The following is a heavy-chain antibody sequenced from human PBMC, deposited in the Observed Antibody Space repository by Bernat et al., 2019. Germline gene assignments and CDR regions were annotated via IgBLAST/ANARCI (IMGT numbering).Heavy chain of an antibody. Sequence: QVQLVESGGGVVQPGRSLRLSCAASGFSFSSYGMHWVRQAPGKGLEWVAVISYDGSNKYYAESVKSRFTISRDNSKNTLYLQMNSLRAEDTAVYFWAKGGGDDSSPSYYGMDVWGQGTTVTVSS. CDR1: GFSFSSYG. CDR2: ISYDGSNK. CDR3: AKGGGDDSSPSYYGMDV. V-gene: IGHV3-30*18. D-gene: IGHD6-6*01. J-gene: IGHJ6*02.